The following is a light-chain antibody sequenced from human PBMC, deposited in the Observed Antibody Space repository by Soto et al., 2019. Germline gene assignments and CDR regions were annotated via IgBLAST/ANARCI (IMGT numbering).Light chain of an antibody. CDR2: EVT. V-gene: IGLV2-8*01. J-gene: IGLJ2*01. CDR1: SSDVGSYFY. Sequence: QSVLTQPPSASGSPGQSVTISCAGTSSDVGSYFYVSWYQQHPGKAPKLMIYEVTKRSSGVPDRSSGSKSGNTASLTVSGLQVEDDADYFCSIYAVGNSVIFGGGTKLTVL. CDR3: SIYAVGNSVI.